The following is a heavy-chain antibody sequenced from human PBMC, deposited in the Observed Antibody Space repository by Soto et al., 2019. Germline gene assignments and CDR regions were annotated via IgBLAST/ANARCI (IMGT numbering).Heavy chain of an antibody. D-gene: IGHD6-13*01. V-gene: IGHV3-15*01. J-gene: IGHJ2*01. Sequence: GSLRLSCAASGFTFSNAWMSWVRQAPGTGLEWVGRIKSKTDGGTTDYAAPVKGRFTISRDDSKKTLYLQMNSLKTEDTAVYYCTTDARRAARYWYLVLLGRGTLVTASS. CDR3: TTDARRAARYWYLVL. CDR2: IKSKTDGGTT. CDR1: GFTFSNAW.